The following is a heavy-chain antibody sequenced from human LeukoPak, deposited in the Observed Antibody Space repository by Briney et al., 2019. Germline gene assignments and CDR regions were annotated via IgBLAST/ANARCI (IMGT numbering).Heavy chain of an antibody. V-gene: IGHV3-30-3*01. CDR2: ISYDGSNK. D-gene: IGHD2-2*01. Sequence: PGGSLRLSCAASGFTFSSYAMHWVRQAPGKGLEWVAVISYDGSNKYYADSVKGRFTISRDNSKNTLYLQMNSLRAEDTAVYYSARDRGYCSSTSCSSFDYWGQGTLVTVSS. CDR1: GFTFSSYA. J-gene: IGHJ4*02. CDR3: ARDRGYCSSTSCSSFDY.